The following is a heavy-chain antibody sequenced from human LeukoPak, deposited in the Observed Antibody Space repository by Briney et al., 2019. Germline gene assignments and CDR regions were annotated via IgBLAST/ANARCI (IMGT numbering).Heavy chain of an antibody. Sequence: GGSLRLSCAASGFIFSNYAMSWVRQAPGKGLEWVSAVIGDGGRTYDADSVQGRFTISRDNSKNTLFLQMNSLRAEDSAMYYCAKAVGPSGYYPASWGQGTLVTVSS. J-gene: IGHJ5*02. D-gene: IGHD3-22*01. V-gene: IGHV3-23*01. CDR2: VIGDGGRT. CDR3: AKAVGPSGYYPAS. CDR1: GFIFSNYA.